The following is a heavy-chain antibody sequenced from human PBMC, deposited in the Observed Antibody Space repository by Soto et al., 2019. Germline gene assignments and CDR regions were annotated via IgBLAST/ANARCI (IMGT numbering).Heavy chain of an antibody. CDR1: GGLFSVFS. J-gene: IGHJ4*01. D-gene: IGHD5-12*01. Sequence: QVQLVQSGAEVKKPGSSVKVSCKTSGGLFSVFSFNWVRQAPGQGLEWMGGVLPITGSTDYAQKFQGRLTITADRSTSKIYMELSRLTSDDTANYYCATIRVRGGPLRFEDGGQGTLIGVSS. CDR2: VLPITGST. CDR3: ATIRVRGGPLRFED. V-gene: IGHV1-69*06.